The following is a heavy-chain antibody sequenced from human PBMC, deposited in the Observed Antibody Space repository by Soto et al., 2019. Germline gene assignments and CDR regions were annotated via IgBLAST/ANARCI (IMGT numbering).Heavy chain of an antibody. CDR3: ARSSPITMIVVGIGGVFDY. V-gene: IGHV2-5*02. CDR2: IYWDDDK. D-gene: IGHD3-22*01. CDR1: GFSLSTSGVG. Sequence: QITLKESGPTLVKPTQTLTLTCTFSGFSLSTSGVGVGWIRQPPGKALEWLALIYWDDDKRYSPSLKSRLTITKDTSKNQVVLTMTTMDPVDTATYYCARSSPITMIVVGIGGVFDYWGQGTLVTVSS. J-gene: IGHJ4*02.